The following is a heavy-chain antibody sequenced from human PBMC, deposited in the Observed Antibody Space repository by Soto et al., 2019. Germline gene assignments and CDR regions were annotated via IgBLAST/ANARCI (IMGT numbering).Heavy chain of an antibody. D-gene: IGHD3-22*01. CDR3: ARGSVDTFDSSGFYEY. V-gene: IGHV4-34*01. CDR1: GGSFSGHY. J-gene: IGHJ4*02. CDR2: INHSGVT. Sequence: SETLSLTCAVYGGSFSGHYCSWIRQPTGKGLEWIGEINHSGVTSYNSSLKSRVTISVDTSKSQFSLKLTSVTAADRAVYYCARGSVDTFDSSGFYEYWGQVTPVTVCS.